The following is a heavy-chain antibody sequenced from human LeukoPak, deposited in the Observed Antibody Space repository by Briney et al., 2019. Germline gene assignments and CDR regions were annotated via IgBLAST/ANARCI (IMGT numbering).Heavy chain of an antibody. Sequence: PGGSLRLSCAASGFTFSSYAMHWVRQAPGKGLEWVAVISYDGSNKYYADSVKGRFTISRDNSKNTLYLQMNSLRAEDTAVYYCAKGKAAAEVFDYWGQGTLVTVSS. V-gene: IGHV3-30*04. CDR1: GFTFSSYA. CDR2: ISYDGSNK. D-gene: IGHD6-13*01. J-gene: IGHJ4*02. CDR3: AKGKAAAEVFDY.